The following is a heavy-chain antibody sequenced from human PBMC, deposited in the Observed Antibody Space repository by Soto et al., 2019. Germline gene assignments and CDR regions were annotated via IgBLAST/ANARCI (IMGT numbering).Heavy chain of an antibody. J-gene: IGHJ5*02. CDR2: SYYSGTT. CDR1: GASISVHSYY. CDR3: TRRYNWNDNYFDP. Sequence: SETLSLTCTVSGASISVHSYYWTWIRQPPGKGLEWIGGSYYSGTTYFNPSLKSRATISVDTSKNQFSLRLTSVTAADTAIYYCTRRYNWNDNYFDPRGQGALVTVSS. D-gene: IGHD1-20*01. V-gene: IGHV4-39*01.